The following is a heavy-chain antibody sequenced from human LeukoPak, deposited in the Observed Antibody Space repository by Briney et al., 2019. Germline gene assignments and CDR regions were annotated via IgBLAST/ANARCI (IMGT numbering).Heavy chain of an antibody. CDR2: IYPGDSDT. CDR1: GYSFASYW. D-gene: IGHD2-8*01. V-gene: IGHV5-51*01. J-gene: IGHJ4*02. CDR3: ARRSCTNGVCYTGHRTFDY. Sequence: GESLKISCKGSGYSFASYWIGWVRQMPGKGLEWMGIIYPGDSDTRYSPSFQGQVTISADKSISTAYLQWSSLKASDTAMYYCARRSCTNGVCYTGHRTFDYWGQGTLVTVSS.